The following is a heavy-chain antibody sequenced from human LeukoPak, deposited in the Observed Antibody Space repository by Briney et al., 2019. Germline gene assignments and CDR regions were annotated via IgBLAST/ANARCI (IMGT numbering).Heavy chain of an antibody. J-gene: IGHJ6*03. CDR3: ARGGLWSSPRYYYMDV. CDR2: IYHSGST. D-gene: IGHD3-3*01. Sequence: PSETLSLTCTVSRYSISGVYYGGWIRQPPGKGLEWIGSIYHSGSTYYNPSLKSRVTISVDTSKNQFSLNLSSLTGAETAVYYCARGGLWSSPRYYYMDVWGKGTTVTVSS. CDR1: RYSISGVYY. V-gene: IGHV4-38-2*02.